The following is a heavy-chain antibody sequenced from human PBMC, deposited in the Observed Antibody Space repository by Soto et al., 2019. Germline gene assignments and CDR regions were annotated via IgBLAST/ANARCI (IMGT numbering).Heavy chain of an antibody. CDR3: GKELAARGWFHP. CDR2: VSNSGTST. CDR1: GFMFSGYA. D-gene: IGHD6-13*01. V-gene: IGHV3-23*01. Sequence: EVQLLESGGGLAQPGESLTLSCAASGFMFSGYAMSWVRQAPGKGLEWVSAVSNSGTSTSYADSVKGRFTISRDNSKNTLYLEMSSLGAEDTALYCRGKELAARGWFHPGGQGTLVLVSS. J-gene: IGHJ5*02.